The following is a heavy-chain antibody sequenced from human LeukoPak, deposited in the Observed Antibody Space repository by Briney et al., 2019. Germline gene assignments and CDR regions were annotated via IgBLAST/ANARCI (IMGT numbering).Heavy chain of an antibody. D-gene: IGHD5-24*01. V-gene: IGHV3-33*06. CDR3: AKEKWLQQNFDY. Sequence: PGGSLRLSCAASGFTFSSHGMHWVRQAPGKGLEWVSIIWYDGSDEYYADSVKGRFTISRDNSKNTLYLQMNSLRAEDTAVYYCAKEKWLQQNFDYWGQGTLVTVSS. J-gene: IGHJ4*02. CDR2: IWYDGSDE. CDR1: GFTFSSHG.